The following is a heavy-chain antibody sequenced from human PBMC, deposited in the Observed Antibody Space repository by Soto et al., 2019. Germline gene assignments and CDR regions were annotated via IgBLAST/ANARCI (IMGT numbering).Heavy chain of an antibody. V-gene: IGHV4-4*07. CDR2: IYTSGST. J-gene: IGHJ6*02. CDR3: ARDPPRRDYYYYYGMDV. Sequence: PSETLSLTCTVSGGSISSYYWSWIRQPAGKGLEWIGRIYTSGSTNYNPSLKSRVTMSVDTSKNQFSLKLSSVTAADTAVYYCARDPPRRDYYYYYGMDVWGQGTTVTVYS. CDR1: GGSISSYY.